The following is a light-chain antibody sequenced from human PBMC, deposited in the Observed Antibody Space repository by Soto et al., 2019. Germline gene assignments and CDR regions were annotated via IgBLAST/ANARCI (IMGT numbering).Light chain of an antibody. V-gene: IGKV3-11*01. CDR1: QSINTY. J-gene: IGKJ4*01. CDR3: QQRSNWPLT. CDR2: DAS. Sequence: EVVLTQSPATLSSSPGESVTLSCRASQSINTYLAWYQQKPGQAPMLLIYDASYRAAGIPSRFSGSGSGTDFTLTISSLEPADFAIYHCQQRSNWPLTFGGGTKVEI.